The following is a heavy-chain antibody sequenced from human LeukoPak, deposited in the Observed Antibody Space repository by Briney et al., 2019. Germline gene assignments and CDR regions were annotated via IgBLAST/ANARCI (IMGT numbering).Heavy chain of an antibody. CDR2: ISGSGGST. CDR3: ARDVSYYDSSGYHYYMDV. CDR1: GFTFSTYG. J-gene: IGHJ6*03. V-gene: IGHV3-23*01. Sequence: GETLRLSCVASGFTFSTYGMSWVRQAPEKGLEWVSAISGSGGSTYYADSVKGRFTISRDNSKNTLYLQMNSLRAEDTAVYYCARDVSYYDSSGYHYYMDVWGKGTTVTVSS. D-gene: IGHD3-22*01.